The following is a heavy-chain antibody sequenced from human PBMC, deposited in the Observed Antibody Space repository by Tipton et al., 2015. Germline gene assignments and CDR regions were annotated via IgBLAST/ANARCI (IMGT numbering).Heavy chain of an antibody. J-gene: IGHJ4*02. D-gene: IGHD3-10*01. CDR3: ARQGGSGSYSNYGN. V-gene: IGHV5-51*01. CDR2: IYPADSDS. CDR1: GYRFSNHW. Sequence: QLVQSGAEVKKPGESLKISCKASGYRFSNHWIGWVRQMPGKGLEWMGIIYPADSDSRYSPSFEGQVTMSADKSTSTAYLQWNSLQGSDTAMYYCARQGGSGSYSNYGNWGLGTLVTVSS.